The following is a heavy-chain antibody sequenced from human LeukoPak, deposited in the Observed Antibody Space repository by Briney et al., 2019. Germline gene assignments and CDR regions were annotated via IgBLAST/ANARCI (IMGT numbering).Heavy chain of an antibody. D-gene: IGHD1-26*01. CDR3: ARDSGGSYYRSTPY. CDR1: GGTFSSYT. V-gene: IGHV1-69*04. J-gene: IGHJ4*02. Sequence: SVKVSCKASGGTFSSYTISWVRQAPGQGLEWMGRIIPILGIANYAQKFQGRVTITADKSPSTAYMELSSLRSEDTAVYYCARDSGGSYYRSTPYWGQGTLITVSS. CDR2: IIPILGIA.